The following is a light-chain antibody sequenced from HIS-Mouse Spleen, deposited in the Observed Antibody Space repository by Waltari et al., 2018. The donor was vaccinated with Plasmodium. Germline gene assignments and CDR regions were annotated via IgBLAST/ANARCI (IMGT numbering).Light chain of an antibody. CDR3: QSYDSSNRV. CDR2: EDN. Sequence: NFMLTQPHSVSESPGKTVTSSCTRSSGSLASNSVKWYQQPPGSAPTTVIYEDNQRPSWVPDRFSGSIDSSSNSASLTISGLKTEDEADYYCQSYDSSNRVFGGGTKLTVL. V-gene: IGLV6-57*04. J-gene: IGLJ3*02. CDR1: SGSLASNS.